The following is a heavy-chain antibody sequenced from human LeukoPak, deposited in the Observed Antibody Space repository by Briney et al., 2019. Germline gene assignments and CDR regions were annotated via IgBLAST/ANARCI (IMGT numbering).Heavy chain of an antibody. Sequence: GGSLRLSCGASGFTFSSYAMSWVRQAPGQGLEWVSAISGSGGSTFYADSVKGRFNISRDNSKDTLYLQMNSLTAEDAAVYYCAIREDHSAADYWGQGTLVTVSS. D-gene: IGHD4-11*01. J-gene: IGHJ4*02. CDR3: AIREDHSAADY. CDR1: GFTFSSYA. V-gene: IGHV3-23*01. CDR2: ISGSGGST.